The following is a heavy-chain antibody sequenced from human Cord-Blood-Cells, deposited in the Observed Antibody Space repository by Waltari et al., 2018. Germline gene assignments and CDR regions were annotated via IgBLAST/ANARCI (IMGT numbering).Heavy chain of an antibody. CDR3: ASIRHGSGSYADY. D-gene: IGHD3-10*01. V-gene: IGHV3-23*01. CDR1: GFTFSSYA. CDR2: ISGSGGST. J-gene: IGHJ4*02. Sequence: EVQLLESGGGLVQPGGSLRLSCAASGFTFSSYAMSWVRQGPGKGLEGVSAISGSGGSTYYADSVKGRFTNSRDNSKNTLYLQMKSLRAEDTAVYYCASIRHGSGSYADYWGQGTLVTVSS.